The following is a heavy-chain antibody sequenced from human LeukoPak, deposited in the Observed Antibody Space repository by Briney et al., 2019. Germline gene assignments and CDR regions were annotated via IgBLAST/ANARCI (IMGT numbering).Heavy chain of an antibody. D-gene: IGHD5-18*01. J-gene: IGHJ4*02. CDR3: ARAGQLWLIATFDY. CDR1: GGSFSGYY. CDR2: INHSGST. V-gene: IGHV4-34*01. Sequence: PSETLSLTCAVYGGSFSGYYWSWIRQPPGKGLEWIGEINHSGSTKYNPSLKSRVTISVDTSKNQFSLKLSSVTAADTAVYYCARAGQLWLIATFDYWGQGTLVTVSS.